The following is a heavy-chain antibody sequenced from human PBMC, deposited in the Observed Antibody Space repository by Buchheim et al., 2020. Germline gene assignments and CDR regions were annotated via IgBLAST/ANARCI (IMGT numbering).Heavy chain of an antibody. Sequence: QVQLQESGPGLVKPSETLSLTCTVSGGSISSHYWSWIRQPPGKGLEWIGYIYHSGSTNYNPSLKSRVTISVDTSNNQFPLNLSSVTAADTAVYYCAYSSGWDAEYFQHWGQGTL. D-gene: IGHD6-19*01. CDR2: IYHSGST. V-gene: IGHV4-59*03. CDR3: AYSSGWDAEYFQH. CDR1: GGSISSHY. J-gene: IGHJ1*01.